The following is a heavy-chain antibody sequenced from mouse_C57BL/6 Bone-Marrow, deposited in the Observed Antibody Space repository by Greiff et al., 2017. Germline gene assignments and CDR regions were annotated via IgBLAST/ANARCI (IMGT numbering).Heavy chain of an antibody. V-gene: IGHV1-82*01. CDR1: GYALSSPR. Sequence: VQLQQSGPELVKPGASVKIFCKAFGYALSSPRMTWVKQRPGKGLEWNGRNYPGDGDTNYNGKFKGKATLTADKTSSTAYMQLSSLTSEDSAVYCCARGYFDVWGTGTTVTVSS. CDR3: ARGYFDV. J-gene: IGHJ1*03. CDR2: NYPGDGDT.